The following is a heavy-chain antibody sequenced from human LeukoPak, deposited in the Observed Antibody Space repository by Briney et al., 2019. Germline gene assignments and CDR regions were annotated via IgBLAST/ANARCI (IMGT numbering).Heavy chain of an antibody. CDR2: ISYDGSNK. CDR1: GFTFSSYA. CDR3: AREYED. D-gene: IGHD3-3*01. J-gene: IGHJ4*02. Sequence: GGSLRLSCAASGFTFSSYAMHWVRQAPGKGLEWVAVISYDGSNKYYADSVKDRFTISRDNSKNTLYLQMNSLRAEDTAVYYCAREYEDWGQGTLVTVSS. V-gene: IGHV3-30*04.